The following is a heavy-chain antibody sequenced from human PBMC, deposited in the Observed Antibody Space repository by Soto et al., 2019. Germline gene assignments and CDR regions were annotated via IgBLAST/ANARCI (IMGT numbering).Heavy chain of an antibody. J-gene: IGHJ6*02. V-gene: IGHV1-69*13. CDR1: GGTFSSYA. Sequence: SLKVSCKASGGTFSSYAISWVRQAPGQGLEWMGGIIPIFGTANYAQKFQGRVTITADESTSTAYMELSSLRSEDTAVYYCARASNPYYYDSSGYYLTGRYYYYYYGMDVWGQGTTVTVSS. CDR2: IIPIFGTA. CDR3: ARASNPYYYDSSGYYLTGRYYYYYYGMDV. D-gene: IGHD3-22*01.